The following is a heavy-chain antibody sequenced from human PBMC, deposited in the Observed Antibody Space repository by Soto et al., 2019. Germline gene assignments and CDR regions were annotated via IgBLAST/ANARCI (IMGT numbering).Heavy chain of an antibody. CDR2: IYYSGST. Sequence: SETLSLTCTVCGGSISSYYWSWIRQPPGKGLEWIGYIYYSGSTNYNPSLKSRVTISVDTSKNQFSLKLSSVTAADTAVYYCAADYSNFIFDYWGQGTLVTVSS. V-gene: IGHV4-59*08. CDR1: GGSISSYY. J-gene: IGHJ4*02. D-gene: IGHD4-4*01. CDR3: AADYSNFIFDY.